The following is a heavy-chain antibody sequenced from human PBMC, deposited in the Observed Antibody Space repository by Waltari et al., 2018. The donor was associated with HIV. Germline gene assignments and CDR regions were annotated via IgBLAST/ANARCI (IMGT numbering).Heavy chain of an antibody. CDR3: ARDRSSSWYGRDYYYYGMDV. D-gene: IGHD6-13*01. J-gene: IGHJ6*02. Sequence: MHWVRQAPGKGLEWVAIIWYDGSNKYFADSVKGRFTISRDNSKNTLYLQMNSLRAEDTAVYYCARDRSSSWYGRDYYYYGMDVWGQGTTVTVSS. CDR2: IWYDGSNK. V-gene: IGHV3-33*01.